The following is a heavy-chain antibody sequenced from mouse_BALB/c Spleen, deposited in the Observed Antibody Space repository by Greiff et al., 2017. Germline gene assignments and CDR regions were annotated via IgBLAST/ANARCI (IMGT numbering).Heavy chain of an antibody. D-gene: IGHD1-1*01. Sequence: DVKLVESGPGLVKPSQSLSLTCTVTGYSITSDYAWNWIRQFPGNKLEWMGYISYSGSTSYNPSLKSRISITRDTSKNQFFLQLNSVTTEDTATYYCARSDYYGSSPYYFDYWGQGTTLTVSS. V-gene: IGHV3-2*02. CDR1: GYSITSDYA. CDR2: ISYSGST. J-gene: IGHJ2*01. CDR3: ARSDYYGSSPYYFDY.